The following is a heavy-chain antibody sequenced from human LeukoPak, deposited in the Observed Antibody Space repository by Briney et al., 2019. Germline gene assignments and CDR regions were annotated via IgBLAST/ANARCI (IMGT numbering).Heavy chain of an antibody. D-gene: IGHD6-19*01. J-gene: IGHJ4*02. CDR2: IRYDGSNK. CDR3: ARVYSSGWYALY. CDR1: GFTFSSYG. Sequence: PGGSLRLSCAASGFTFSSYGMHWVRQAPGKGLEWVAFIRYDGSNKYYADSVKGRFTISRDNSKNTLYLQMNSLRAEDTAAYYCARVYSSGWYALYWGQGTLVTVSS. V-gene: IGHV3-30*02.